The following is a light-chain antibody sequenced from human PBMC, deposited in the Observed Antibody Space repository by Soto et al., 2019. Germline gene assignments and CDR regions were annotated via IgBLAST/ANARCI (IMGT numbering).Light chain of an antibody. CDR2: AVT. Sequence: QSALTQPRSVSGSPGQSVTISCTGTNSDVGGYEYVSWYQQYPGKAPKLMIYAVTRRPSGVPDRFSGSKSGNTASLTISGLQAEDEADYYCCSYAGSYTWVFGGGTKVTVL. J-gene: IGLJ3*02. CDR3: CSYAGSYTWV. CDR1: NSDVGGYEY. V-gene: IGLV2-11*01.